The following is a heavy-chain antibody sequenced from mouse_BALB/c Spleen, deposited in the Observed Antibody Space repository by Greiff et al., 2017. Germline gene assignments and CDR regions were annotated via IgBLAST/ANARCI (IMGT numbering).Heavy chain of an antibody. J-gene: IGHJ4*01. CDR2: ISSGGGST. D-gene: IGHD2-14*01. Sequence: EVHLVESGGGLVKPGGSLKLSCAASGFAFSSYDMSWVRQTPEKRLEWVAYISSGGGSTYYPDTVKGRFTISRDNAKNTLYLQMSSLKSEDTAMYYCARRVRYDAMDYWGQGTSVTVSS. V-gene: IGHV5-12-1*01. CDR1: GFAFSSYD. CDR3: ARRVRYDAMDY.